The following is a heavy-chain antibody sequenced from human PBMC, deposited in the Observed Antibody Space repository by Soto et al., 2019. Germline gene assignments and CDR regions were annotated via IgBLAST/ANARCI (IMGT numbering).Heavy chain of an antibody. Sequence: QVQLVQSGAEVKKPGASVKVSCKASGYTFTSYAMHWVRQAPGQRLEWMGWINAGNGNTKYSQKFQGRVTITRDTSGGTAYLGAGSPRSEGTAVFFWAGGPSGPGGPGDYWGQGTLVTVSS. CDR3: AGGPSGPGGPGDY. D-gene: IGHD1-26*01. CDR2: INAGNGNT. J-gene: IGHJ4*02. V-gene: IGHV1-3*01. CDR1: GYTFTSYA.